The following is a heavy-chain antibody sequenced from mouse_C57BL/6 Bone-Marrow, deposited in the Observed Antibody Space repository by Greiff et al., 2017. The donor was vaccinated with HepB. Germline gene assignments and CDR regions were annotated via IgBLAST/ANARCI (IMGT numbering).Heavy chain of an antibody. CDR2: IWSGGST. CDR3: ARNFLYYYGSSFYAMDY. Sequence: QVQLQQSGPGLVQPSQSLSITCTVSGFSLTSYGVHWVRQSPGKGLEWLGVIWSGGSTDYNAAFISRLSISKDNSKSQVFFKMNNLQADDTAIYYCARNFLYYYGSSFYAMDYWGQGTSVTVSS. J-gene: IGHJ4*01. V-gene: IGHV2-2*01. CDR1: GFSLTSYG. D-gene: IGHD1-1*01.